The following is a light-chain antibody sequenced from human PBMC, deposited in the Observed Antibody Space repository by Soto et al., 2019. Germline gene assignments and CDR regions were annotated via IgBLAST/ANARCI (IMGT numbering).Light chain of an antibody. V-gene: IGKV3-20*01. J-gene: IGKJ2*01. CDR3: RHYGSSPPMYT. CDR1: QSVNNIY. Sequence: DIVLTQSPGTLSLSPGERASLSCRASQSVNNIYLAWYQQKPGQAPGLLIYGTSSRATGMPDRFSGSGSGTDFTLTISRLEPEDFAVYYCRHYGSSPPMYTFGQGTKLEIK. CDR2: GTS.